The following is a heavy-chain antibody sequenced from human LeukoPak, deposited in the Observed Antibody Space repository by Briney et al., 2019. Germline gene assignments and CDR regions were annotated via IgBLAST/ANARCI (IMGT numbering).Heavy chain of an antibody. D-gene: IGHD2-15*01. J-gene: IGHJ6*03. V-gene: IGHV3-21*01. CDR2: ISSSSSYI. CDR1: GFTFSSYS. Sequence: GGSLRLSCAASGFTFSSYSMNWVLQAPGKGLEWVSSISSSSSYIYYEDSVKGRFTISRDNAKNSLYLQMNSLRAEDTAVYYCARDRVVVAALYYYYYMDVWGKGTTVTVSS. CDR3: ARDRVVVAALYYYYYMDV.